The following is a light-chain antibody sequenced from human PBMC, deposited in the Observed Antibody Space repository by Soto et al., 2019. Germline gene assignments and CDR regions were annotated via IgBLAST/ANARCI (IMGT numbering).Light chain of an antibody. CDR2: GAS. CDR1: QSVSNTY. J-gene: IGKJ2*01. Sequence: EIVLTQSPGTLSLSPGERATLSCRASQSVSNTYLAWYQQKPGQAPRLLIYGASSRATDIPDRFSGSGSGTDFTLTINRLEPEDFAVYYCQQYGSSPYTFGQGTKLEIK. V-gene: IGKV3-20*01. CDR3: QQYGSSPYT.